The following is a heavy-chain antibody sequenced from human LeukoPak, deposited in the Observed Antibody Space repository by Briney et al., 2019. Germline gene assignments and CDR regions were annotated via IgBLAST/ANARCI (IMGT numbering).Heavy chain of an antibody. CDR1: GFTFSSYG. J-gene: IGHJ4*02. D-gene: IGHD5-18*01. CDR3: AKRRIQHPYYFDY. CDR2: IRYDGSNK. V-gene: IGHV3-30*02. Sequence: GGSLRLSCAASGFTFSSYGMHWVRQAPGKGLEWVAFIRYDGSNKYYADSVKGRFTISRDNSKNTLYLQMNSLRAEDTAVYYCAKRRIQHPYYFDYWGQGTLVTVSS.